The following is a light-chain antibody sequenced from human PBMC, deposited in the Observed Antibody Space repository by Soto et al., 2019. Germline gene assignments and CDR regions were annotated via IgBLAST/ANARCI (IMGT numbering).Light chain of an antibody. Sequence: DIQMTQSPSTLSASVGDRVTITCRASQSISSWLAWYQQKPGKAPKLLIYKASSLESGVPSRFSGSGSGTEFTLTISSLQPDDFATYSCQQYNNMYTFGQGTKLEIK. V-gene: IGKV1-5*03. CDR3: QQYNNMYT. CDR1: QSISSW. CDR2: KAS. J-gene: IGKJ2*01.